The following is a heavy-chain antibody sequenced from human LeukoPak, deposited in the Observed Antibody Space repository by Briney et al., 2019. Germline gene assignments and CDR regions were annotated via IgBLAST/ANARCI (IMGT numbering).Heavy chain of an antibody. V-gene: IGHV3-30*02. Sequence: GGSLRLSCVAAGFTLSDYGMHWVRQAPGKGLEWVAFIRYDGTKKYYADSVKGRFTISRDDSKNTVYLQMYSLRPEDTAVYYCAKASGRSAYGLDYWGQGTLVTVFS. CDR3: AKASGRSAYGLDY. D-gene: IGHD3-16*01. CDR2: IRYDGTKK. CDR1: GFTLSDYG. J-gene: IGHJ4*02.